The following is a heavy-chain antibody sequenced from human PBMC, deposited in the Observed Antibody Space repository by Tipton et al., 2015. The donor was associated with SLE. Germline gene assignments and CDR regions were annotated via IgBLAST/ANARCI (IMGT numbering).Heavy chain of an antibody. CDR3: AKGPNRDDYSLHY. Sequence: TLSLTCTVSGGSISISNFYWGWIRQTPGKGLEWIGSIYYSGSSYYNASLKSRVTISIDRSKNQFSLNLKSVTAADTAVYYCAKGPNRDDYSLHYWGQGTLVTVSS. J-gene: IGHJ4*02. D-gene: IGHD5-24*01. CDR2: IYYSGSS. V-gene: IGHV4-39*01. CDR1: GGSISISNFY.